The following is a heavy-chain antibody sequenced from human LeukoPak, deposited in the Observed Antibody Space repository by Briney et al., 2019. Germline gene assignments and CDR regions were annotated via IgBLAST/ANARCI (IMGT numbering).Heavy chain of an antibody. Sequence: ASVKVSCKASGYTFTSYGIRWVRPAPGQGLEWMGWISAYHGNPNYPQKLQGRFTMTTDTCTSTAYMELRSLRSDDTAVYYCAREGIAVGGSRSYGMDVWGQGTTVTVSS. CDR1: GYTFTSYG. CDR3: AREGIAVGGSRSYGMDV. J-gene: IGHJ6*02. D-gene: IGHD6-19*01. CDR2: ISAYHGNP. V-gene: IGHV1-18*01.